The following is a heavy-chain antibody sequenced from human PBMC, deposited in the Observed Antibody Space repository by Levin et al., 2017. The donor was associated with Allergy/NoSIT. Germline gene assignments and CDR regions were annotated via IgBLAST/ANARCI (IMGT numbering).Heavy chain of an antibody. V-gene: IGHV3-23*01. Sequence: GGSLRLSCAASGFTFSSYGMSWVRQAPGKGLEWVSAFSGSGGHTYYAASVKGRFTISRDNSKNTLYLQMNSLRPEDTAIYYCAKDRDIGVVPSATYYMDVWGRGTAVTVSS. D-gene: IGHD2-2*01. J-gene: IGHJ6*02. CDR3: AKDRDIGVVPSATYYMDV. CDR1: GFTFSSYG. CDR2: FSGSGGHT.